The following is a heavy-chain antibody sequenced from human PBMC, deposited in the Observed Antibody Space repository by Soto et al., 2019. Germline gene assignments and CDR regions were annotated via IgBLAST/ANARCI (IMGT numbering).Heavy chain of an antibody. CDR1: GFTFDDFA. CDR2: ISWNSGNI. Sequence: EVHLVESGGGLVQPGRSLRLSCAASGFTFDDFAMHWVRQVPGKGLEWVSSISWNSGNIVYADSVKGRFTISRDSAKNSLDLQMNSLRTEDTAWYYCAKGAVTSILGYFDYWGQGTLVTVSS. D-gene: IGHD5-12*01. CDR3: AKGAVTSILGYFDY. V-gene: IGHV3-9*01. J-gene: IGHJ4*02.